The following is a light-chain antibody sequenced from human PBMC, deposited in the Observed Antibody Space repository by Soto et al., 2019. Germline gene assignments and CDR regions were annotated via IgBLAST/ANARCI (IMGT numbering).Light chain of an antibody. CDR3: SSYAGRDIWV. CDR1: SVDINY. CDR2: EVT. V-gene: IGLV2-8*01. J-gene: IGLJ3*02. Sequence: QPVLTQPPSASGSRGQSVTISCTGTSVDINYVSWFQQHPGKAPKLIIAEVTKRPSGVPDRFSGSKSGNTASLTVSGLQDDDEADYYCSSYAGRDIWVFGGGTKLTVL.